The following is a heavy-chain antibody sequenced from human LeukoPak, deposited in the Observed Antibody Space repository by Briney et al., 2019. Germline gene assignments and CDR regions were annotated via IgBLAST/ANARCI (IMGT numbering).Heavy chain of an antibody. Sequence: PSETLSLTCAVYGGSFSGYYWSWIRQPPGKGLEWIGEINHSGSTTYNPSLKSRVTISVDTSQNQFSLKLSSVTAADTAVYYCACTVTTDGWFDPWGQGTLVTVSS. CDR1: GGSFSGYY. CDR2: INHSGST. V-gene: IGHV4-34*01. J-gene: IGHJ5*02. D-gene: IGHD4-17*01. CDR3: ACTVTTDGWFDP.